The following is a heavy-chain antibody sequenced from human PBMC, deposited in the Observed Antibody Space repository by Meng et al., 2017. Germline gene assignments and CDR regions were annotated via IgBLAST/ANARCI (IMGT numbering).Heavy chain of an antibody. J-gene: IGHJ4*02. CDR2: INAYNGYT. Sequence: QGQLVQSGAAVKKPGASVTVSRNASAHTLSSDGFAWVRQATGQGLEWMGWINAYNGYTDYAQKFLGRVTLTTDTSTNTGYMELRSLTSDDTAVYYCATRGNPYLDCWGQGTLVTVSS. CDR1: AHTLSSDG. CDR3: ATRGNPYLDC. V-gene: IGHV1-18*01.